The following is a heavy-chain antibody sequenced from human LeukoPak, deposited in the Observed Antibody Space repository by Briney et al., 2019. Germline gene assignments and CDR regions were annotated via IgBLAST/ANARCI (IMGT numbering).Heavy chain of an antibody. CDR2: ISNIVDST. CDR1: GFTFSRYA. CDR3: VKMPYCSGDCSLFHDY. Sequence: GRSLRLSCSASGFTFSRYAMHWVRQAPGKGLKYVSAISNIVDSTYYTDSVKGRFTISRDNSKTTLYLQMSSLRAEDTAVYYCVKMPYCSGDCSLFHDYWGQGTLVTVSS. V-gene: IGHV3-64D*06. D-gene: IGHD2-21*02. J-gene: IGHJ4*02.